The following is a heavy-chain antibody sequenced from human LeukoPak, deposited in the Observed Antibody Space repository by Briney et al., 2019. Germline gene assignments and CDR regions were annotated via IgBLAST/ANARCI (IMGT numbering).Heavy chain of an antibody. J-gene: IGHJ4*01. V-gene: IGHV4-4*02. CDR3: PREGGLYRPLDY. CDR1: GGYIMSTSH. CDR2: VNLQGST. Sequence: SGTLSLTCRVSGGYIMSTSHRTWVRQPPGKGLEWIGEVNLQGSTNHNPSLMGRVAISVDMSENHISLQLTSVTAADTAVYYCPREGGLYRPLDYAGPGMLVTVSS.